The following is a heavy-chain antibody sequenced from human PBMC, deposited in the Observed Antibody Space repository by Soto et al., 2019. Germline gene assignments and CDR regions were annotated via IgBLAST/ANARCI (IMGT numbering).Heavy chain of an antibody. CDR3: ARGGSGYNNIDY. J-gene: IGHJ4*02. D-gene: IGHD5-12*01. CDR1: GYTFTSYG. CDR2: ISTYNGNT. Sequence: ASVKVSCKASGYTFTSYGITWVRQAPGQGLEWMGWISTYNGNTNYAQKLQARVTMTTDTSTSTAYMELRSLKSDDTAVYFCARGGSGYNNIDYWGLGTLVTVSS. V-gene: IGHV1-18*01.